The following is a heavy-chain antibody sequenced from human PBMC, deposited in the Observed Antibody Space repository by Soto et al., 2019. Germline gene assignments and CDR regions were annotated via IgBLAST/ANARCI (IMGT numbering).Heavy chain of an antibody. CDR1: GFTVSSNY. Sequence: GSLRFSCAASGFTVSSNYMSWVRQAPGKRPEWIAYISTTSFTIYYADSVKGRFTISRDNDRNSLYLEMNSLRDEDTAVYYCARDRCYDGTCYSASDSWGQGTLVTVSS. D-gene: IGHD2-15*01. CDR2: ISTTSFTI. J-gene: IGHJ5*01. V-gene: IGHV3-48*02. CDR3: ARDRCYDGTCYSASDS.